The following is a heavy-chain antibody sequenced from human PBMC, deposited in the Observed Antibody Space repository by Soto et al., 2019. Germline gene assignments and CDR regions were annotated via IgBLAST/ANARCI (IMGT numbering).Heavy chain of an antibody. J-gene: IGHJ5*02. CDR2: IYYSGST. D-gene: IGHD3-9*01. CDR3: AREGSGYDILTGSNWFDP. Sequence: SETLSLTCTVSGGSISSGDYYWSWIRQPPGKGLEWIGYIYYSGSTYYNPSLKSRVTISVDTSKNQFSLKLSSVTAADTAVYYCAREGSGYDILTGSNWFDPWGQGTLVTVSS. CDR1: GGSISSGDYY. V-gene: IGHV4-30-4*01.